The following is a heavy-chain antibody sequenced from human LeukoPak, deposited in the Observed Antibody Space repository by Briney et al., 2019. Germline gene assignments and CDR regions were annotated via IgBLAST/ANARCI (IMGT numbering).Heavy chain of an antibody. Sequence: GGSLRLSCAASGFTFSNSAMSWVRQAPGKGLEWVSTLSGSGITTYYADSVKGRFTISRDNSKNTLYLQMNTLRAEDSALYYCAKGIYSSGWSYFDYWGPGTLVTVSS. CDR1: GFTFSNSA. CDR3: AKGIYSSGWSYFDY. V-gene: IGHV3-23*01. CDR2: LSGSGITT. J-gene: IGHJ4*01. D-gene: IGHD6-19*01.